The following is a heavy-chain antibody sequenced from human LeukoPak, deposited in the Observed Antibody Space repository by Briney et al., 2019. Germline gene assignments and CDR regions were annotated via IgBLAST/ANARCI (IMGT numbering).Heavy chain of an antibody. V-gene: IGHV1-46*01. CDR1: GYTFTGYY. CDR3: ARESRRGYYDSSGYYGGGHAFDI. D-gene: IGHD3-22*01. J-gene: IGHJ3*02. CDR2: INPSGGST. Sequence: ASVKVSCKASGYTFTGYYMHWVRQAPGQGLEWMGIINPSGGSTSYAQKFQGRVTMTRDTSTSTVYMELSSLRSEDTAVYYCARESRRGYYDSSGYYGGGHAFDIWGQGTMVTVSS.